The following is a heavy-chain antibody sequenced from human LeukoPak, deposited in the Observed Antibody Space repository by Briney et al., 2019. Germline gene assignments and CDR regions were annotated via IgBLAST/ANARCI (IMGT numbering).Heavy chain of an antibody. J-gene: IGHJ5*02. V-gene: IGHV3-23*01. CDR2: ISGSGGST. CDR3: AKDIAAAGINWFDP. Sequence: GGSLRLSCAASGFTFSSYAMSWVRQAPGKGLEWVSAISGSGGSTYYADSVKGRFTTSRDNSKNTLYLQMNSLRAEDTAVYYCAKDIAAAGINWFDPWGQGTLVTVSS. D-gene: IGHD6-13*01. CDR1: GFTFSSYA.